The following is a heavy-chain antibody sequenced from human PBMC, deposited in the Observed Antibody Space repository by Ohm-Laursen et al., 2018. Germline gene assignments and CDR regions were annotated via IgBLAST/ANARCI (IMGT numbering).Heavy chain of an antibody. D-gene: IGHD3-16*01. Sequence: SLRLSCAATGFTFSSYGMSWVRQAPGKGLEWVSAVSGSGDSTQHADSVKGRFTISRDNSKNTLYLQMNSLRAEDTAVYYCARTARGSRDYWGQGTLVTVSS. V-gene: IGHV3-23*01. CDR2: VSGSGDST. CDR1: GFTFSSYG. J-gene: IGHJ4*02. CDR3: ARTARGSRDY.